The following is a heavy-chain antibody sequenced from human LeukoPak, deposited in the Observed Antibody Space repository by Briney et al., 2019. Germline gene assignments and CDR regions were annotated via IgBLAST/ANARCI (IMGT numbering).Heavy chain of an antibody. V-gene: IGHV3-30-3*01. CDR2: ISVDVNTK. CDR1: GFTFRTFA. D-gene: IGHD6-13*01. Sequence: WGSLRLSCAASGFTFRTFAMYWVRQAPGKGLEWVATISVDVNTKYYADSVKGRCSISRDNSENMMYLQMNDLRDEDTAVYFCARDTYSSSWSPLTYWGQGTLVTVSS. CDR3: ARDTYSSSWSPLTY. J-gene: IGHJ4*02.